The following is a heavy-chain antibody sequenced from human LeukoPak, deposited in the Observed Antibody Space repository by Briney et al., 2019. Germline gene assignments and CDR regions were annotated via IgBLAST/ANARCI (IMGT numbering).Heavy chain of an antibody. Sequence: AGGSLRLSCAVSGFTFHSYTVNWVRQAPGKGLEWLSFIDGSGTIPYYADSVRGRFTISINDAKTSLYLHMTSLRAEDTAMYYCAKSGGYGLIDYWGQGTLVTVSS. CDR3: AKSGGYGLIDY. J-gene: IGHJ4*02. V-gene: IGHV3-48*01. CDR1: GFTFHSYT. D-gene: IGHD1-26*01. CDR2: IDGSGTIP.